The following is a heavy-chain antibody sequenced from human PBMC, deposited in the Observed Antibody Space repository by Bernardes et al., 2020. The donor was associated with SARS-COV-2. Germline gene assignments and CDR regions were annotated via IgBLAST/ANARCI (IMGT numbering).Heavy chain of an antibody. CDR1: GFNFSIYA. D-gene: IGHD5-12*01. CDR3: AKTGDSGYDSLFEH. CDR2: ISGSGVTT. Sequence: GGSLRLSCATSGFNFSIYAMTWVRQAPGKGLEWVSVISGSGVTTYYADSVKGRFTISRDNSKSTMYLQMNSLRAEDTAVYYCAKTGDSGYDSLFEHWGQGTLVTVSS. J-gene: IGHJ4*02. V-gene: IGHV3-23*01.